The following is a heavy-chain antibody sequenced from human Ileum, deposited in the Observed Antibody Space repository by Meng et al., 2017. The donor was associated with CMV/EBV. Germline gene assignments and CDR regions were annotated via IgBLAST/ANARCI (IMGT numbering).Heavy chain of an antibody. CDR3: ARDLISDTAI. J-gene: IGHJ4*02. V-gene: IGHV3-30-3*01. Sequence: GGSLRPSCAASGFTFSSYAMHWVRQAPGKGLEWVAVISYDGSNKYYADSVKGRFTISRDNSKNTLYLQMNSLRAEDTAVYYCARDLISDTAIWGQGTLVTVSS. CDR1: GFTFSSYA. CDR2: ISYDGSNK. D-gene: IGHD5-18*01.